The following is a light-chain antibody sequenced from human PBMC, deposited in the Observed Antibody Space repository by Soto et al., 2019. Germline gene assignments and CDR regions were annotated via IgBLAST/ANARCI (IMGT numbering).Light chain of an antibody. V-gene: IGLV1-44*01. CDR2: SND. Sequence: QSVLTQPPSASGTPGQRVSISCSGRASDIGTNTVNWYQQFPGTAPKLLLHSNDQRPSGVPDRFSVSKSGTSASLAISGLQSEDEADYYCVAWDGSLNGYVFGTGTKLTVL. J-gene: IGLJ1*01. CDR1: ASDIGTNT. CDR3: VAWDGSLNGYV.